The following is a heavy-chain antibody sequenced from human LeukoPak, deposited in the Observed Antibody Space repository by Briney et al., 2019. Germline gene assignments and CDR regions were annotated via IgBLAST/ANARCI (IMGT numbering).Heavy chain of an antibody. CDR3: ARAHDSSGYYYWLDYYYYMDV. CDR2: IFYTGNA. CDR1: GGSISGYH. J-gene: IGHJ6*03. V-gene: IGHV4-59*08. D-gene: IGHD3-22*01. Sequence: SETLSLTCTVTGGSISGYHWNWIRQSPGKGLEWIANIFYTGNADYNPSLKSRVTISLDTSKNEIPLILSSVTAADTAVYYCARAHDSSGYYYWLDYYYYMDVWGKGTTVTVSS.